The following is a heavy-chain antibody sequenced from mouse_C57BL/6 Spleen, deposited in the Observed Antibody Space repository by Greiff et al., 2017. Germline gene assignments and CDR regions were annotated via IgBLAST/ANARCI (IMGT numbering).Heavy chain of an antibody. D-gene: IGHD4-1*02. J-gene: IGHJ2*01. CDR3: ARALSTGNYFDY. Sequence: VQLQQSGAELARPGASVKLSCKASGYTFTSYGISWVKQRTGQGLEWIGEIYPRSGNTYYNEKFKGKATLTADKSSSTAYMELRSLTSEDSAVYFCARALSTGNYFDYWGQGTTLTVSS. CDR2: IYPRSGNT. CDR1: GYTFTSYG. V-gene: IGHV1-81*01.